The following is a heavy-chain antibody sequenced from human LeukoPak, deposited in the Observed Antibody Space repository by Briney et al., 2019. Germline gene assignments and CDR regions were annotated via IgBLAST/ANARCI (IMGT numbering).Heavy chain of an antibody. D-gene: IGHD5-18*01. CDR1: GFTFSDYY. Sequence: PGGSLRLSCAASGFTFSDYYMSWIRQAPGKGLEWVGFIRSNAYGGTKEYAASVRGRFTISRDDSKSIAYLQMSSLKTEDTAVYYCTTPGYDFDYWGQGTLVTVSS. CDR3: TTPGYDFDY. J-gene: IGHJ4*02. CDR2: IRSNAYGGTK. V-gene: IGHV3-49*03.